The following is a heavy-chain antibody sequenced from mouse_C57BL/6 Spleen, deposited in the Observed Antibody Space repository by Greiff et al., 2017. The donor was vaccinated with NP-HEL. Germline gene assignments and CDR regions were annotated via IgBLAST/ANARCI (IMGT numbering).Heavy chain of an antibody. CDR1: GYTFTSYW. V-gene: IGHV1-50*01. J-gene: IGHJ4*01. CDR3: ARMEGSHYAMDY. Sequence: QVQLQQPGAELVKPGASVKLSCKASGYTFTSYWMQWVKQRPGQGLEWIGEIDPSDSYTNYNQKFKGKATLNVDTSSSTAYMQLSSLTSEDSAVYYCARMEGSHYAMDYWGQGTSVTVSS. CDR2: IDPSDSYT.